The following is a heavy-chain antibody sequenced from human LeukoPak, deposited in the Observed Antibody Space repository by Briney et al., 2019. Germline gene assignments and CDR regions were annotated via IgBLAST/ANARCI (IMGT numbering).Heavy chain of an antibody. CDR3: ARHYGP. CDR1: GGSVSSGSYY. D-gene: IGHD3-16*01. V-gene: IGHV4-61*01. Sequence: SETLSLTCTVSGGSVSSGSYYWSWIRQPPGKGLEWIGYIYYSGNTNYNPSLKSRVTISVDTSKNQFSLKLSSVTAADTAMYYCARHYGPWGQGTLVTVSS. J-gene: IGHJ5*02. CDR2: IYYSGNT.